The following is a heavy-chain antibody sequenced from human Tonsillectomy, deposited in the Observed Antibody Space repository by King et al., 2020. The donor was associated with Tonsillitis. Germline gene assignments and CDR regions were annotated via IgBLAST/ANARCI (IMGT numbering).Heavy chain of an antibody. CDR1: GFTFSSYA. Sequence: VQLVESGGGLVQPGGSLRLSCAASGFTFSSYAMSWVRQAPGKGLEWVSAISGSGGSTYCADSVKGRFTISRDNSQNTLYLQMNSLRAEDTAVYYCAKYRVGGAYFREDAFDIWGQGTMVTVSS. CDR2: ISGSGGST. CDR3: AKYRVGGAYFREDAFDI. D-gene: IGHD3-16*01. V-gene: IGHV3-23*04. J-gene: IGHJ3*02.